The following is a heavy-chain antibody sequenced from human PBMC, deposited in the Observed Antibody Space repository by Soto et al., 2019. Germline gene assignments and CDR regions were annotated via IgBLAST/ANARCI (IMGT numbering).Heavy chain of an antibody. D-gene: IGHD3-9*01. CDR1: GGSISSSSYY. Sequence: SETLSLTCTVSGGSISSSSYYWGWIRQPPGKGLEWIGSIYYSGSTYYNPSLKSRVTISVDTSKNQFSLKLSSVTAADTAVYYCARHRDEGNYDILTGYYLGSWFDPWGQGTLVTVSS. V-gene: IGHV4-39*01. CDR2: IYYSGST. CDR3: ARHRDEGNYDILTGYYLGSWFDP. J-gene: IGHJ5*02.